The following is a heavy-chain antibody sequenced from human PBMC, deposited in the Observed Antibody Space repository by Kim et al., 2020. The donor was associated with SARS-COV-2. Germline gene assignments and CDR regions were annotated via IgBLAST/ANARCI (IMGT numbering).Heavy chain of an antibody. CDR3: AKEGVGGSGWYYFDY. D-gene: IGHD6-19*01. Sequence: DSVKGRFTISRDNAKNSLYLQMNSLRAEDTALYYCAKEGVGGSGWYYFDYWGQGTLVTVSS. J-gene: IGHJ4*02. V-gene: IGHV3-9*01.